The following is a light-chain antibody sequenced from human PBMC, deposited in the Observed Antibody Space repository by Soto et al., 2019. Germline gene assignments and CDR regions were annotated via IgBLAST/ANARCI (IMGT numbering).Light chain of an antibody. V-gene: IGKV3-20*01. CDR2: GAS. CDR3: QQYGSSPPTT. CDR1: QSVSSSY. Sequence: EIVLEQSPGTLCLSPGARAALSCRARQSVSSSYLAWYQQQPGQPPRLLIYGASSRATGIPDRFSGSGSWTDFTLTISRLEPEDFAVYYCQQYGSSPPTTFGQGTKVDI. J-gene: IGKJ1*01.